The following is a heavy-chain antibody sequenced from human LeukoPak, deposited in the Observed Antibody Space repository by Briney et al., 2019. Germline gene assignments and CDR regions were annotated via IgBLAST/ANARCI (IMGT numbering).Heavy chain of an antibody. Sequence: PGGSLRLSCAASGFTFGSYAMSWVRQAPGKGMEWVSAISGSGGSTYYADSVKGRFTISRDNSKNTLYLQMNSLRAEDTAVYYCAIISGWYFDPTDYWGQGTLVTVSS. CDR2: ISGSGGST. D-gene: IGHD6-19*01. V-gene: IGHV3-23*01. CDR3: AIISGWYFDPTDY. CDR1: GFTFGSYA. J-gene: IGHJ4*02.